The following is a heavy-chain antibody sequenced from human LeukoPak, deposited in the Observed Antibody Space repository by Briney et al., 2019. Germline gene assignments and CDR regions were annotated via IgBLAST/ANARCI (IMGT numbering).Heavy chain of an antibody. CDR3: ATQGGSGYDWGPYYFDY. CDR1: GGSISSGAYY. Sequence: PSQTLSLTCTVSGGSISSGAYYWSWIRQHPGKGLEWIGYIYYSGSTYYNPSLKSRVTISVDTSKNQFSLKLSSVTAADTAVYYCATQGGSGYDWGPYYFDYRGQGTLVTVSS. J-gene: IGHJ4*02. CDR2: IYYSGST. D-gene: IGHD5-12*01. V-gene: IGHV4-31*03.